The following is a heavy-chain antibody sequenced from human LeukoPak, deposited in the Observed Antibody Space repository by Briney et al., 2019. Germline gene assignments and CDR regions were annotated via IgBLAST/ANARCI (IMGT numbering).Heavy chain of an antibody. Sequence: GGSLRLSCAASRFTFSNAYITWVRQAPGKGLEWVGRIKSKADGGTTDYAAPVKDRFTISRDGSKNTLYLQTNSLKTEDTAVYYCTSEEDDYRGRTGYWGQGTLVTVSS. V-gene: IGHV3-15*01. CDR1: RFTFSNAY. D-gene: IGHD4-23*01. CDR2: IKSKADGGTT. J-gene: IGHJ4*02. CDR3: TSEEDDYRGRTGY.